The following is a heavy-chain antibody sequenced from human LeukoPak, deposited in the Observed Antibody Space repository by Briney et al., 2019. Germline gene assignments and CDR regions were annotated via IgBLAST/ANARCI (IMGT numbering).Heavy chain of an antibody. CDR2: ISGSGTTT. CDR1: GFTFRSYG. J-gene: IGHJ4*02. D-gene: IGHD1-1*01. V-gene: IGHV3-23*01. CDR3: AKGLETESRLDS. Sequence: GGTLRLSYAASGFTFRSYGMSWVRPAPGKGLEWVSVISGSGTTTDYADSVKGRFTISSDKSKNTLFLQMNSLRAEDTALYYCAKGLETESRLDSWGQGTLVTVSS.